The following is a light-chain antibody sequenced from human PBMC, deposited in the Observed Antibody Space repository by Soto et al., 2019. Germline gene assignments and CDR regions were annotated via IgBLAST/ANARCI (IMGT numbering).Light chain of an antibody. V-gene: IGKV3-20*01. Sequence: DIVLTQSPGTLSLSPGERATLSCRASQSVTGIYLAWYQQKPGQAPRLLIYGVSSRATGIPDRFSGSGSGTDFTLTISRLEPEDFAVYYCQQYGSSPFTFGPGTKVDIK. CDR2: GVS. CDR1: QSVTGIY. CDR3: QQYGSSPFT. J-gene: IGKJ3*01.